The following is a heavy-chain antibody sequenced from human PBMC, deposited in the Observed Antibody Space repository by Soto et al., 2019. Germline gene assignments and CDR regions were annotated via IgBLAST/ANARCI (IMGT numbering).Heavy chain of an antibody. D-gene: IGHD3-22*01. CDR3: ARDKVDYYDSSGYLNWFDP. CDR1: GYTFTSYG. CDR2: ISAYNGNT. V-gene: IGHV1-18*01. J-gene: IGHJ5*02. Sequence: ASVKVSCKASGYTFTSYGISWVRQAPGQGLEWMGWISAYNGNTNYAQKLQGRVTMTTDTSTSTAYMELRSLRSDDTAVYYCARDKVDYYDSSGYLNWFDPWGQGTLVTVS.